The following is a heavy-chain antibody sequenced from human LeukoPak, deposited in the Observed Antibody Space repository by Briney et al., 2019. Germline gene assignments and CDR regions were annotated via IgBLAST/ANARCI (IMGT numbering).Heavy chain of an antibody. CDR3: ARDSDSSGHYYMDYFDY. CDR1: GFTFTSYA. D-gene: IGHD3-22*01. J-gene: IGHJ4*02. V-gene: IGHV3-21*01. Sequence: GGSLRLSRAASGFTFTSYAMNWVRQAPGKGLEWVSSISSSSRDINYADSVKGRFTISRDNAWNSLYLQMNSLRAEDTAVYCCARDSDSSGHYYMDYFDYWGQGALVTVSS. CDR2: ISSSSRDI.